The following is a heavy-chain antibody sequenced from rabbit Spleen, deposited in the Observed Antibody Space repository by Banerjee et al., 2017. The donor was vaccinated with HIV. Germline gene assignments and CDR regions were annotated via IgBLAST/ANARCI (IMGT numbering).Heavy chain of an antibody. J-gene: IGHJ6*01. CDR3: AMDTSSSFSSYGMDH. CDR2: IDAGSSGFT. Sequence: QSLEESGGDLVKPGASLTLTCTASGVSFSSSSYMCWVRQAPGKGLEWIACIDAGSSGFTYFSTWAKGRFTSSKTSSTTVTLQMTRLTAADTATDFCAMDTSSSFSSYGMDHWGPVTLVTVS. V-gene: IGHV1S40*01. D-gene: IGHD1-1*01. CDR1: GVSFSSSSY.